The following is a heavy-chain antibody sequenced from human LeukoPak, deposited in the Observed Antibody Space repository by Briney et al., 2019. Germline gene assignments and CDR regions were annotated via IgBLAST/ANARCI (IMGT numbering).Heavy chain of an antibody. CDR1: GASISSSGYY. V-gene: IGHV4-39*02. D-gene: IGHD4-17*01. Sequence: SETLSLTCTVSGASISSSGYYWGWVRQPPGRGLEWIGSMSYSGTTWYNPSLKSRVTISADTWESHLSLKLTSVTAADTAIYYCANRGIYGYFDHWGQGNLVTVSS. CDR3: ANRGIYGYFDH. CDR2: MSYSGTT. J-gene: IGHJ4*02.